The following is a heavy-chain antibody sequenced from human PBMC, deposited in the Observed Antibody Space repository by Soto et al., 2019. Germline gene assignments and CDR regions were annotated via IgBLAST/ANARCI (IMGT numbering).Heavy chain of an antibody. CDR1: GFTFSNCA. CDR2: ISGGGGHSI. D-gene: IGHD4-17*01. Sequence: GGSLRLSCAASGFTFSNCAMSWVRQAPGKGLEWVSIISGGGGHSIYYADSVKGRFTMSRDNSKNLLYLQMNSLRTEDTAVYYCVRRSTVSYYAVDVWGQGTTATVSS. CDR3: VRRSTVSYYAVDV. V-gene: IGHV3-23*01. J-gene: IGHJ6*02.